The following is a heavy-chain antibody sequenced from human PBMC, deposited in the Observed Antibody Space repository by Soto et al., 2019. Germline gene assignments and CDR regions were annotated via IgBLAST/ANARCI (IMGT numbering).Heavy chain of an antibody. J-gene: IGHJ4*02. D-gene: IGHD3-22*01. CDR2: IYSGGST. CDR1: GFTVSSHY. V-gene: IGHV3-53*02. CDR3: ARDFGDSSGYYFDY. Sequence: EVQLVETGGGLIQPGGSLRLSCAASGFTVSSHYMSWGRQAPGKGLEWVSVIYSGGSTYYADSVKGRFTISRDNSKNTLYLQMNSLRAEDTAVYYCARDFGDSSGYYFDYWGQGTLVTVSS.